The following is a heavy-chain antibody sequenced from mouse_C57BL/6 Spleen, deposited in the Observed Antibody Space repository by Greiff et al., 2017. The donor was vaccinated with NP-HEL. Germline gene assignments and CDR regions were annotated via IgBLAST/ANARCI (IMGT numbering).Heavy chain of an antibody. J-gene: IGHJ3*01. CDR2: IDPENGDT. D-gene: IGHD2-1*01. Sequence: VQLQQSGAELVRPGASVKLSCTASGFNIKDDYMHWVKQRPEQGLEWIGWIDPENGDTEYASKFQGKATITADTSSNTAYLQLSSLTSEDTAVYYCTTYYYGNPFAYWGQGTLVTVSA. V-gene: IGHV14-4*01. CDR1: GFNIKDDY. CDR3: TTYYYGNPFAY.